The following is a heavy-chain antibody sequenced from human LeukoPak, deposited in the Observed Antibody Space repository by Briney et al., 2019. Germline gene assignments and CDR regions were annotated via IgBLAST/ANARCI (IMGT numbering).Heavy chain of an antibody. D-gene: IGHD6-19*01. J-gene: IGHJ5*02. Sequence: SVKVSCKASGGTFSSYAISWVRQAPGQGLEWMGGIIPIFGTANYAQKFQGRVTITADESTSTAYMELSSLRSEDTAAYYCARVPRTIYSSRENWFDPWGQGTLVTVSS. CDR1: GGTFSSYA. CDR3: ARVPRTIYSSRENWFDP. V-gene: IGHV1-69*13. CDR2: IIPIFGTA.